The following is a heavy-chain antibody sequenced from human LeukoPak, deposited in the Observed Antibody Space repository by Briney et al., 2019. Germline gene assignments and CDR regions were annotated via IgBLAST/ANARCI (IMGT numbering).Heavy chain of an antibody. J-gene: IGHJ6*03. CDR1: GGSINSSSYY. CDR2: IYYSGTT. CDR3: ARSCYDNYYYYYYMDV. V-gene: IGHV4-39*07. D-gene: IGHD2-15*01. Sequence: PSETLSLTCTVSGGSINSSSYYWGWIRQPPGKGLEWIGNIYYSGTTYYNPSLKSRVTISLDTSKNQFSLKVSSVTAADTAVYYCARSCYDNYYYYYYMDVWGKGTTVTVSS.